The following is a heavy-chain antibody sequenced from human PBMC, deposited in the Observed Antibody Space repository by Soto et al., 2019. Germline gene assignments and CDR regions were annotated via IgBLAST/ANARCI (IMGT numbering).Heavy chain of an antibody. CDR1: GFTFSNAW. V-gene: IGHV3-15*01. CDR3: TTDPISTDYGDYEGEYY. D-gene: IGHD4-17*01. Sequence: LSRSCAASGFTFSNAWMSWVRQAPGKGLEWVGSIKSKTDGGTTDYAAPVKGRFTISRDDSKNTLYLQMNSLKTEDTAVYYCTTDPISTDYGDYEGEYYWGQGTPVTVYS. CDR2: IKSKTDGGTT. J-gene: IGHJ4*02.